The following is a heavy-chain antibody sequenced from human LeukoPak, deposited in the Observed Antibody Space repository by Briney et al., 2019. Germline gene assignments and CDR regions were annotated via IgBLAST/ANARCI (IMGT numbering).Heavy chain of an antibody. Sequence: GASVKLSCTASGYTFTSYAMNWVRQAPGPGLEWMGWINTNTGNPTYAQGFTGRFVFSLDTSVSTAYLQISSLKAEDTAVYYCARAAAGTSPYYFDYWGQGTLVTVSS. J-gene: IGHJ4*02. CDR3: ARAAAGTSPYYFDY. CDR2: INTNTGNP. V-gene: IGHV7-4-1*02. CDR1: GYTFTSYA. D-gene: IGHD6-13*01.